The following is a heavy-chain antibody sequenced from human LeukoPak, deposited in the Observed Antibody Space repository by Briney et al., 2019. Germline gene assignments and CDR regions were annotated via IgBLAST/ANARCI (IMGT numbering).Heavy chain of an antibody. V-gene: IGHV3-48*03. CDR2: IRSSGSTI. CDR3: AELGITMIGGV. Sequence: PGGSLRLSCAASGFTFSSYEMNWVRQAPGKGLEWVSYIRSSGSTIYYADSVKGRFTISRDNAKNSLYLQMNSLRAEDTAVYYFAELGITMIGGVWGKGTTVTISS. CDR1: GFTFSSYE. D-gene: IGHD3-10*02. J-gene: IGHJ6*04.